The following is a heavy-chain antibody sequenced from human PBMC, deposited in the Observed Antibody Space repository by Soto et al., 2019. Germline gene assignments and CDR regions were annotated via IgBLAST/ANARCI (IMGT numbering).Heavy chain of an antibody. D-gene: IGHD4-17*01. CDR3: AKDPNGDYVGAFDS. V-gene: IGHV3-23*01. CDR1: GFTFSTYG. CDR2: ISGSGADT. J-gene: IGHJ4*02. Sequence: EVLLLESGGGLVQPGGSLRLSCAASGFTFSTYGMTWVRQAPGRGLEYVSSISGSGADTFYADSVKGRFTISRGNSKNTLYLQLSSLRAEDTATYFCAKDPNGDYVGAFDSWGQGSLVTVSS.